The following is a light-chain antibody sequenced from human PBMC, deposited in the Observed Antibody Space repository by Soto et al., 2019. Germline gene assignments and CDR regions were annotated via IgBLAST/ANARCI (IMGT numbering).Light chain of an antibody. CDR3: QQYGSSPVT. CDR1: QSVSSNY. CDR2: GAS. Sequence: EMVLTQSPATLSLSRGERATLSCRASQSVSSNYLAWYHQKPGQAPRLLIYGASSRATGIPDRFSGSGSGTDFTLTISRLEPEDFAVYYCQQYGSSPVTFGQGTRLEIK. V-gene: IGKV3-20*01. J-gene: IGKJ5*01.